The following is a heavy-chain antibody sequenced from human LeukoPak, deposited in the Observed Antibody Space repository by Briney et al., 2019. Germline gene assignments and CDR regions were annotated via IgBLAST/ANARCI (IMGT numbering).Heavy chain of an antibody. Sequence: SETLSLTCTVSGGSISSFYWSWIRQPPGKGLEWIGYIYYTGSTNYNSSLKSRVTISVDTSKNQFSLKLSSVTAADTAVYYCARPDDYGDYAAWGYWGQGTLVTVSS. CDR1: GGSISSFY. J-gene: IGHJ4*02. CDR2: IYYTGST. CDR3: ARPDDYGDYAAWGY. V-gene: IGHV4-59*08. D-gene: IGHD4-17*01.